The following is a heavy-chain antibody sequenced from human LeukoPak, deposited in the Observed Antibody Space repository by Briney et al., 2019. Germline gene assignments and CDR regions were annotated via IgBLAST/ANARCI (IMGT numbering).Heavy chain of an antibody. CDR2: MNPNSGNT. V-gene: IGHV1-8*02. CDR1: GYTFTAYY. J-gene: IGHJ4*02. Sequence: ASVKVSCKASGYTFTAYYMHWVRQAPGQGLEWMGWMNPNSGNTGYAQKFQGRVTMTRNTSISTAYMELSSLRSEDTAVYYCARGITIFGVVIKIFDYWGQGTLVTVSS. CDR3: ARGITIFGVVIKIFDY. D-gene: IGHD3-3*01.